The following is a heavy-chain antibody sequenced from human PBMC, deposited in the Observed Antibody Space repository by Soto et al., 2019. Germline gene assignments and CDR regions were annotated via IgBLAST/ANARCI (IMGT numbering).Heavy chain of an antibody. D-gene: IGHD3-22*01. CDR1: GYTFTSYY. V-gene: IGHV1-46*01. Sequence: ASVKVSCKASGYTFTSYYMHWLRQAPGQGLEWMGIINPSGGSTSYAQKFQGRVTMTRDTSTSTVYMELSSLRSEDTAVYYCAREGSLYYYDSSGYRDAFDIWGQGTMVTVSS. CDR2: INPSGGST. CDR3: AREGSLYYYDSSGYRDAFDI. J-gene: IGHJ3*02.